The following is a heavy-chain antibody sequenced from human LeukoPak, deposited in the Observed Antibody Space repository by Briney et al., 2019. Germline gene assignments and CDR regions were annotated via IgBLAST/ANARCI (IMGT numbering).Heavy chain of an antibody. CDR2: ISGSGGST. Sequence: PGGSLRLSCAASGFTFSSYAMSWVRQAPGKGLEWVSAISGSGGSTYYADSVKGLFTISRDNSKNPLYLQMNSLRPEDTAVYYCATGVGWDGYNTPFAYWGQGPLVTVSS. CDR3: ATGVGWDGYNTPFAY. J-gene: IGHJ4*02. D-gene: IGHD5-24*01. CDR1: GFTFSSYA. V-gene: IGHV3-23*01.